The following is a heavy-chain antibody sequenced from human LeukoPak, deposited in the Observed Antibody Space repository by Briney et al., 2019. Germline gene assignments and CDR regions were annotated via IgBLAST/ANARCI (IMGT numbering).Heavy chain of an antibody. D-gene: IGHD5-18*01. J-gene: IGHJ5*02. CDR1: GDSVSSNSAT. V-gene: IGHV6-1*01. CDR2: TYYRSKWYK. Sequence: SQTLSLTCAISGDSVSSNSATWNWIRQSPSRGLEWLGRTYYRSKWYKYYAVSVKGRITINPDTSKNQFSLHLNSVTPEDTAVYYCAGYSYGVRPSWGQGTLVTVSS. CDR3: AGYSYGVRPS.